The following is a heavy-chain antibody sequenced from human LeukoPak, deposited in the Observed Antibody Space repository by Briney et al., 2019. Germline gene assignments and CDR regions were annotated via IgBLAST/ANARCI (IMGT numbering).Heavy chain of an antibody. V-gene: IGHV3-21*01. CDR3: ARDSGYDYPPYGGMDV. CDR2: LSRSSTYI. D-gene: IGHD5-12*01. Sequence: NPGGSLRLPCAASGFIFSSYGMNWVRQAPGKGLEWVSSLSRSSTYIYYADSVKGRFTISRDNAKNSLYLQMNSLRAEDTAVYYCARDSGYDYPPYGGMDVWGRGTTVTVSS. CDR1: GFIFSSYG. J-gene: IGHJ6*02.